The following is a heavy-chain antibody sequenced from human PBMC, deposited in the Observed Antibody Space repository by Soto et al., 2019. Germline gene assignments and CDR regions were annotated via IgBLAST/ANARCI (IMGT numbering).Heavy chain of an antibody. V-gene: IGHV4-39*01. CDR1: GDFINSDKYY. D-gene: IGHD2-21*01. CDR3: ASVRRTFGLKGWVKFDY. J-gene: IGHJ4*02. Sequence: SETLSLTCSVSGDFINSDKYYWGWIRQPPGKGLEWIGSIYYRGNTYYNPSLQTRVTISLDTSKNQFSLKLSSVTAADTAVYYCASVRRTFGLKGWVKFDYWGQGTLVTVSS. CDR2: IYYRGNT.